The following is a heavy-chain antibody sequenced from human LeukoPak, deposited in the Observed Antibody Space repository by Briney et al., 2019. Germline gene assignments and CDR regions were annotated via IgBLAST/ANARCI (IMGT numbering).Heavy chain of an antibody. CDR3: ARDPGLSGYYFDY. D-gene: IGHD3-22*01. J-gene: IGHJ4*02. CDR1: GFTFSRYS. V-gene: IGHV3-48*01. Sequence: PGGSLRLSCAASGFTFSRYSMKWVRQAPGKGLEWVSYISSSSSTIYCADSVKGRFTISRDNAKNSLYLQMNSLRAEDTAVYYCARDPGLSGYYFDYWGQGTLVTVSS. CDR2: ISSSSSTI.